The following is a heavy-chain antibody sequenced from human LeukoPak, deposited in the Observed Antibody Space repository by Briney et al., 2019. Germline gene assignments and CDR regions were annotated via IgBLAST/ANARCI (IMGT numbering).Heavy chain of an antibody. D-gene: IGHD3-10*01. CDR1: GGSISSSSYY. V-gene: IGHV4-39*07. J-gene: IGHJ4*02. Sequence: SETLSLTCTVSGGSISSSSYYWGWIRQPPGKGLEWIGSIYYSGSTYYNPSLKSRVTMSVDTSKNQFSLKLSSVTAADTAVYYCARGSNQWFGELVWFDYWGQGTLVTVSS. CDR2: IYYSGST. CDR3: ARGSNQWFGELVWFDY.